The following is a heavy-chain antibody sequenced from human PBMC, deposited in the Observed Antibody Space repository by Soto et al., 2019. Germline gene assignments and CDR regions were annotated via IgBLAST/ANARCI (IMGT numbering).Heavy chain of an antibody. J-gene: IGHJ4*02. D-gene: IGHD4-17*01. CDR1: GGSISSGGYY. Sequence: SETLSLTCTVSGGSISSGGYYWSWVLQHPGKGLEWIGYIYYTGSMYYNPSLKSRVTILVDTSKNQFSLKLSSVTAADTAVYYCARARDYGDYFDYWGQGTLVTVSS. CDR2: IYYTGSM. CDR3: ARARDYGDYFDY. V-gene: IGHV4-31*03.